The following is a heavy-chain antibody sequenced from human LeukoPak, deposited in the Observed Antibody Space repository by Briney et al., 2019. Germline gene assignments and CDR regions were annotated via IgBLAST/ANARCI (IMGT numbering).Heavy chain of an antibody. CDR3: ARDSLRYDILTGYWAQPNDY. CDR1: GYTFTSYA. J-gene: IGHJ4*02. D-gene: IGHD3-9*01. CDR2: INTNTGNP. Sequence: ASVKVSCKASGYTFTSYAMNWVRQAPGQGLEWMGWINTNTGNPTYAQGFTGRFVFSLDTSVSTAYLQISSLKAEDTAVYYCARDSLRYDILTGYWAQPNDYWGQGTLVTVSS. V-gene: IGHV7-4-1*02.